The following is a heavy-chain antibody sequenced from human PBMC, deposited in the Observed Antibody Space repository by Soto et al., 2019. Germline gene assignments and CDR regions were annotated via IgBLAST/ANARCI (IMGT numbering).Heavy chain of an antibody. CDR2: IIPILGIA. Sequence: QVQLVQSGAEVKKPGSSVKVSCKDSGGTFSSYTISWVRQAPGQGLEWIGRIIPILGIANYAQKFQGRVTITTYKSTSIAYMELSSLRSEDTAVYYCARALPFYCSGGSCHYYGMDVWGQGTTVTVFS. D-gene: IGHD2-15*01. CDR3: ARALPFYCSGGSCHYYGMDV. V-gene: IGHV1-69*02. J-gene: IGHJ6*02. CDR1: GGTFSSYT.